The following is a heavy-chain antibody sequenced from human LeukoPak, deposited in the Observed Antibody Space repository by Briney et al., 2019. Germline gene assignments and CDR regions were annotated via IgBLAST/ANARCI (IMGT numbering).Heavy chain of an antibody. CDR3: ARDLGLYMDV. CDR2: IYYSGST. V-gene: IGHV4-59*12. D-gene: IGHD3-16*01. J-gene: IGHJ6*03. Sequence: SETLSLTCSVSGGSISSYYWSWIPQAPGKGREWIGYIYYSGSTNYNPSLKSRVTMSVDTSKNQFSLKLSSVTAADTAVYYCARDLGLYMDVWGKGTTVTISS. CDR1: GGSISSYY.